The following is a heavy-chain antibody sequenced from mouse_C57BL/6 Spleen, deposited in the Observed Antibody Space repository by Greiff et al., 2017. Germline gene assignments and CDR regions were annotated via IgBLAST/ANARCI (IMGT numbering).Heavy chain of an antibody. D-gene: IGHD1-1*01. CDR3: AKITTVVATDYAMDY. V-gene: IGHV1-9*01. J-gene: IGHJ4*01. CDR1: GYTFTGYW. CDR2: ILPGSGST. Sequence: QVQLQQSGAELMKPGASVKLSCKATGYTFTGYWIEWVKQRPGHGLEWIGEILPGSGSTNYNEKFKGKATFTADTSSNTAYMQLSSLTTEDSAIYYGAKITTVVATDYAMDYWGQGTSVTVSS.